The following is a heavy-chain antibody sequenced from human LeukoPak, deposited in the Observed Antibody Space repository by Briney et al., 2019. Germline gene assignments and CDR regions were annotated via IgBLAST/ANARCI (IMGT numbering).Heavy chain of an antibody. CDR2: IYHSGST. V-gene: IGHV4-38-2*02. CDR3: ARDPLLTGYIGV. CDR1: GYSISSGYY. D-gene: IGHD3-9*01. Sequence: SETLSLSCTVSGYSISSGYYWGWILQPPGMGLEWIGSIYHSGSTYYNPSLKSRVTISVDTSTNQFPLRLSSVTAADTAVYYCARDPLLTGYIGVWGQGTLVTVSS. J-gene: IGHJ4*02.